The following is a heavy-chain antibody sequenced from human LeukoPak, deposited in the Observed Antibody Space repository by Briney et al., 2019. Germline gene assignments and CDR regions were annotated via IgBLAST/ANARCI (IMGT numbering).Heavy chain of an antibody. CDR2: INHSGST. D-gene: IGHD3-10*01. J-gene: IGHJ5*02. V-gene: IGHV4-34*01. Sequence: SETLSLTCAVYGGSFSGYYWSWIRQPPGKGLEWIGEINHSGSTSYNPSLKSRVTISLDTSKNQLSLKLSSVTAADTAVYYCARESNYHGSGTGWFDPWGQGTLVTVSS. CDR1: GGSFSGYY. CDR3: ARESNYHGSGTGWFDP.